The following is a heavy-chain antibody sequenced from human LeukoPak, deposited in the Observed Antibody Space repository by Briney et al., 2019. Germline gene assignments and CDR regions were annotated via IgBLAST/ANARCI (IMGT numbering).Heavy chain of an antibody. CDR3: ARIVPYNYGYIDY. CDR2: VYYSGST. V-gene: IGHV4-59*01. J-gene: IGHJ4*02. D-gene: IGHD5-24*01. Sequence: PSETLSLTCTVSGGSIGSYYWSWIRQPPGKGLEWIGYVYYSGSTNYNPSLKSRVTISVDTSKNQFSLKLTYVTAADTAVYYCARIVPYNYGYIDYWGQGTLVTVSS. CDR1: GGSIGSYY.